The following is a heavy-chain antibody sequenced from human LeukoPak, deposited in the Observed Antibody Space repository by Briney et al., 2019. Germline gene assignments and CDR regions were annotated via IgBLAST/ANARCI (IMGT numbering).Heavy chain of an antibody. J-gene: IGHJ4*02. CDR3: ARRGAVAGTLDY. V-gene: IGHV3-48*01. Sequence: GGSLRLSCAASGFTFRSYAFNWVRQAPGKGLEWISYISTGSNTMYYADSVKGRFTISRDNSKNTLYLQMNSLRAEDTAVYYCARRGAVAGTLDYWGQGTLVTVSS. CDR2: ISTGSNTM. D-gene: IGHD6-19*01. CDR1: GFTFRSYA.